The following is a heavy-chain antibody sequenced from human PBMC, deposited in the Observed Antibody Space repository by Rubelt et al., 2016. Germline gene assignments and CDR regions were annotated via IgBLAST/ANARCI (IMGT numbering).Heavy chain of an antibody. V-gene: IGHV4-39*01. CDR3: ARHSQNCSSTSCGLNWFDP. J-gene: IGHJ5*02. CDR2: IYYSGSP. D-gene: IGHD2-2*01. CDR1: GGSISSSSYY. Sequence: QLQLQESGLGLVKPSETLSLTCTVSGGSISSSSYYWGWIRQPPGKGLEWIGSIYYSGSPYYNPDLKSRVTISVDTAKNQFSLKRSSVTAADTAGYYCARHSQNCSSTSCGLNWFDPWGQGTLVTVSS.